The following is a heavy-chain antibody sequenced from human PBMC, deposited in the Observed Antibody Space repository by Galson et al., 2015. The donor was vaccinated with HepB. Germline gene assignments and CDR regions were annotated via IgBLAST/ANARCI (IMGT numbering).Heavy chain of an antibody. Sequence: SVKVSCKASGGTFSSYDISWVRQAPGQGLEWMGGIIPIFGTANYAQKFQGRVTITADESTSTAYMELSSLRSEDTAVYYCARDAAPYYDFWSGYYAGYYMDVFFKVTTVTVSS. D-gene: IGHD3-3*01. CDR1: GGTFSSYD. V-gene: IGHV1-69*13. CDR2: IIPIFGTA. CDR3: ARDAAPYYDFWSGYYAGYYMDV. J-gene: IGHJ6*03.